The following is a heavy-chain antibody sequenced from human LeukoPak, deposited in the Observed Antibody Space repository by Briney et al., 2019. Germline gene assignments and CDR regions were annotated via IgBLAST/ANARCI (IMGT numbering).Heavy chain of an antibody. CDR2: ISSSSSYI. Sequence: GGSLRLSCAASGFTFSSCAMSWVRQAPGKGLEWVSSISSSSSYIYYADSVKGRFTLSRDNAKNSLYLQMNSLRAEDTAVYYCARGLRHYYGSGSYILPFDYWGQGTLVTVSS. CDR3: ARGLRHYYGSGSYILPFDY. D-gene: IGHD3-10*01. V-gene: IGHV3-21*01. CDR1: GFTFSSCA. J-gene: IGHJ4*02.